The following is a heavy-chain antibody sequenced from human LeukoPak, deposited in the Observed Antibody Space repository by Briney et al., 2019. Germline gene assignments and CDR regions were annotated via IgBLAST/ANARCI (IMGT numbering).Heavy chain of an antibody. CDR1: EYTFTDYY. CDR2: INPNTGGT. Sequence: ASVKVSCKASEYTFTDYYMHWVRQAPGQGLEWMGWINPNTGGTDYIQKFQGRVTMTRDTSISTAYMELNSLRSDDTAVYYCARRGFLAAGGKYYYYGMDVWGQGTTVTVSS. V-gene: IGHV1-2*02. CDR3: ARRGFLAAGGKYYYYGMDV. J-gene: IGHJ6*02. D-gene: IGHD6-13*01.